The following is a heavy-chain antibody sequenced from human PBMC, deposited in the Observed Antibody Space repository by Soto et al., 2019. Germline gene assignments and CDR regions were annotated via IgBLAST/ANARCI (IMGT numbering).Heavy chain of an antibody. Sequence: ESGGGVVQPGRSLRLSCAASGFTFSSYGMHWVRQAPDKGLEWVAVISYDGSNKYYADSVKGRFTISRDNSKNTLYLQMNSLRAEDTAVYYCAPGRGGVIARDLDYWGQGTLVTVSS. V-gene: IGHV3-30*03. CDR2: ISYDGSNK. J-gene: IGHJ4*02. CDR1: GFTFSSYG. D-gene: IGHD3-16*02. CDR3: APGRGGVIARDLDY.